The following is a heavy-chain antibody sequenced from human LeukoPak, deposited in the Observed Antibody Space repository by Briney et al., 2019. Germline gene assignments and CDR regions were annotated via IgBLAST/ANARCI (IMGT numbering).Heavy chain of an antibody. D-gene: IGHD1-26*01. Sequence: SEILSLTCTVSGVSFTSYYWSWIRQPPGKGLEWIGYIYTSGSTNFNPSLKSRVTISVDTSKNQFSLRLSTVTAADTAVYYCARYLSTKWFDYWGQGTLVTVSS. CDR2: IYTSGST. J-gene: IGHJ4*02. V-gene: IGHV4-4*09. CDR1: GVSFTSYY. CDR3: ARYLSTKWFDY.